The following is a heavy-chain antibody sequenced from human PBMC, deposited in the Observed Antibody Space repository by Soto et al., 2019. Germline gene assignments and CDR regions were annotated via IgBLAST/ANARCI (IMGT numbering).Heavy chain of an antibody. CDR3: ARVHSSSYLYFDC. V-gene: IGHV3-66*01. CDR2: KYSAGSA. Sequence: GGSLRLSCTAFGFTVSTSNMNWVRQARGKGLESFSVKYSAGSADFADSVEVRFTLSRDNSKNTLNLHMSSLRAEDPVEYYCARVHSSSYLYFDCWSQGTVVAVSS. D-gene: IGHD6-13*01. J-gene: IGHJ4*02. CDR1: GFTVSTSN.